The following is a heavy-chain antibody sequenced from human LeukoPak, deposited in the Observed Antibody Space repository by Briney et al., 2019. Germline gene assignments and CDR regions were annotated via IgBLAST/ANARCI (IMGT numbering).Heavy chain of an antibody. CDR3: TTCYGTKRYFFDY. CDR1: GFTVSSKY. CDR2: IYDGGST. V-gene: IGHV3-66*01. D-gene: IGHD2-2*01. Sequence: GGSLRLSCAASGFTVSSKYMSWVRQAPGKGLEWVSIIYDGGSTFYADSVRGRFVISRDNSENTLHLHMNSLRAEDTAMYYCTTCYGTKRYFFDYWGQGTLVAVSS. J-gene: IGHJ4*02.